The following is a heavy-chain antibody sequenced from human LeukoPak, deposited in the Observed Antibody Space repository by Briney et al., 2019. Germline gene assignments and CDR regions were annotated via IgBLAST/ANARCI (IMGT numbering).Heavy chain of an antibody. D-gene: IGHD2-15*01. CDR2: INHSGST. Sequence: SETLSLTCTVSGGSISSSSYYWSWIRQPPGKGLEWIGEINHSGSTNYNPSLKSRVTIPVDPSTNQFSLKLSSVTAADTAVYYCSVVAAKHWFDPWGQGTLVTVSS. CDR3: SVVAAKHWFDP. V-gene: IGHV4-39*07. CDR1: GGSISSSSYY. J-gene: IGHJ5*02.